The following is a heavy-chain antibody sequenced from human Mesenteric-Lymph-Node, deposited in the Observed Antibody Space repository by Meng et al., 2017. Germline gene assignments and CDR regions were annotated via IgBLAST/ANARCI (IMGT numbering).Heavy chain of an antibody. D-gene: IGHD3-10*01. CDR1: GFTFSSYW. J-gene: IGHJ3*01. CDR3: AKVTDPSGTYYTSALDV. V-gene: IGHV3-23*01. CDR2: ISGSGGST. Sequence: GESLKISCAASGFTFSSYWMSWVRQAPGKGLEWVSVISGSGGSTYYAESVEGRFIISRNNYENVLYLEMSSLRAEDTALYFCAKVTDPSGTYYTSALDVWGQGTLVTVSS.